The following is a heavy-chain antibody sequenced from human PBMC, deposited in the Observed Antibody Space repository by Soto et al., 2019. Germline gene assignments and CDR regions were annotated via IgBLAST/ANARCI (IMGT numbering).Heavy chain of an antibody. D-gene: IGHD3-22*01. V-gene: IGHV3-23*01. CDR2: ISGSGGST. CDR1: GFTFSSYA. Sequence: EVQLLESGGDLVQPGGSLRLSCTASGFTFSSYAMSWVRQAPGEGLEWVSAISGSGGSTFYADSVKGRFTISRDNSKNTLYLQMDSLRAEDTAVYYCAQRYYYEGWGQGTLVTVSS. CDR3: AQRYYYEG. J-gene: IGHJ4*02.